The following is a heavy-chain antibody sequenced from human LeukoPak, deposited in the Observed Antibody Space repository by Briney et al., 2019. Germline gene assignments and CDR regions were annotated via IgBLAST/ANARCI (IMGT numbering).Heavy chain of an antibody. V-gene: IGHV1-2*02. CDR3: ARDLYSSGWYFPRYYYYYYGMDV. CDR1: GYTFTGYY. D-gene: IGHD6-19*01. J-gene: IGHJ6*02. CDR2: INPNSGGT. Sequence: ASVKVSCKASGYTFTGYYMHWVRQAPGQGLEWMGWINPNSGGTNYAQKFQGRVTMTRDTSISTAHMELSRLRSDDTAVYYCARDLYSSGWYFPRYYYYYYGMDVWGQGTTVTVSS.